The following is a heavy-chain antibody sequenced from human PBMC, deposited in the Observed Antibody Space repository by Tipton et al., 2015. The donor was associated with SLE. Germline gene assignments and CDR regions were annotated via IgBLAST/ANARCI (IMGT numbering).Heavy chain of an antibody. J-gene: IGHJ6*03. CDR3: ARGGVSYMDV. CDR2: IYSGGST. CDR1: GFTFTTKY. V-gene: IGHV3-66*02. Sequence: SLRLSCAASGFTFTTKYMSWVRQAPGKGLQWVSVIYSGGSTLYADSVKGRFTISRDISKNTLYLQMNSLRAEDTAVYYCARGGVSYMDVWGKGTTVTVSS. D-gene: IGHD3-16*01.